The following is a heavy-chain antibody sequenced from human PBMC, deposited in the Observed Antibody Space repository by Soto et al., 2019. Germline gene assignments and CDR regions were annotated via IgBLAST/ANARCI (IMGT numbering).Heavy chain of an antibody. Sequence: PSETLSLTCAVSGYSIGIGYYWAWIRQSPGKGLEWIGSIYHAGSVYYNPSLNGRVALSMDTSKNHFSLKLTSVTAADTAVYYCARTFDYYGMDVWGQGTTVTVSS. V-gene: IGHV4-38-2*01. CDR3: ARTFDYYGMDV. J-gene: IGHJ6*02. CDR1: GYSIGIGYY. CDR2: IYHAGSV.